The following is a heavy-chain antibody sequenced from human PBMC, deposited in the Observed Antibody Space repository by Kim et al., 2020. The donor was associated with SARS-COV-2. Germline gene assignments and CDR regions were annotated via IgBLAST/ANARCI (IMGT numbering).Heavy chain of an antibody. Sequence: GGSLRLSCAASGFTFSSFVMHWVRQAPGKGLDWLATVAHDGGNEYYADSVKGRFTVSRDNSKNTVFLRMNSLRIEDTSVYYCARGPDTSLTYFDNWGQGTLVTVSS. J-gene: IGHJ4*02. V-gene: IGHV3-30-3*01. CDR2: VAHDGGNE. CDR1: GFTFSSFV. D-gene: IGHD5-18*01. CDR3: ARGPDTSLTYFDN.